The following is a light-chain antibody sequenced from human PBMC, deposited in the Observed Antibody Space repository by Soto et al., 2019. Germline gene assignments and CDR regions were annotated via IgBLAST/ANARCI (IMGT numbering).Light chain of an antibody. CDR2: RNN. V-gene: IGLV1-47*01. CDR1: NSNIGSKY. CDR3: AAWDNSLVGGPA. J-gene: IGLJ2*01. Sequence: HSALTQPPSASGTPGQRVTISCSGSNSNIGSKYVYWYQQLPGTAPKLLLYRNNQRPSGVPDRFSGSKSGTSASLAISGLRSEDEADYYCAAWDNSLVGGPAFGGGTKVTVL.